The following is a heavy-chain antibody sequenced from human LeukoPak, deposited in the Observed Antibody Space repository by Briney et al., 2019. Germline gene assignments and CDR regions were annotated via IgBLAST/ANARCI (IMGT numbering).Heavy chain of an antibody. V-gene: IGHV3-48*02. CDR3: ARDLVSPQWLVRNYYYGMDG. D-gene: IGHD6-19*01. J-gene: IGHJ6*02. CDR1: GLTVSGSY. CDR2: ISSSSSTI. Sequence: PGGSLRLSCAASGLTVSGSYMSWVRQAPGKGLEWVSYISSSSSTIYYADSVKGRFTISRDNAKNSLYLQMNILRDEDTAVYYCARDLVSPQWLVRNYYYGMDGWGQGTTVTVSS.